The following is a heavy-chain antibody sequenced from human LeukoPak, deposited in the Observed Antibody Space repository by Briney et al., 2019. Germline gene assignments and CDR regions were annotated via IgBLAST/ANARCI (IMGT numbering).Heavy chain of an antibody. CDR3: AREKGYYDSSGYYYFSHFDY. CDR2: IIAIFGTA. D-gene: IGHD3-22*01. J-gene: IGHJ4*02. V-gene: IGHV1-69*13. CDR1: GGTFSSYA. Sequence: GASVKVSCKASGGTFSSYAISWVRQAPGQGLEWMGGIIAIFGTASYAQKFQGRVTITADASTSTAYMELSSLRSEDTAVYYCAREKGYYDSSGYYYFSHFDYWGQGTLVTVSS.